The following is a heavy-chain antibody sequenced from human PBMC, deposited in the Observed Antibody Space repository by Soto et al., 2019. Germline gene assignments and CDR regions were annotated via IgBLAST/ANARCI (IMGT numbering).Heavy chain of an antibody. Sequence: GGSLRLSCAASGFTFSSYAMSWVRQAPGKGLEWVSAISGSGGSTYYADSVKGRFTISRDNSKNTLYLQMNSLRAEDTAIYYCAKEGYCIGGSCIGLDYWCQGTLLTVS. CDR2: ISGSGGST. D-gene: IGHD2-15*01. V-gene: IGHV3-23*01. J-gene: IGHJ4*02. CDR1: GFTFSSYA. CDR3: AKEGYCIGGSCIGLDY.